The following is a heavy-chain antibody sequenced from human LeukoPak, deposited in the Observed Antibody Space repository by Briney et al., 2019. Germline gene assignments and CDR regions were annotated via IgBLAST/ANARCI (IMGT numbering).Heavy chain of an antibody. Sequence: ASVKVSCKASGGTFSSYAISWVRQAPGQGLEWMGIINPSGGSTSYAQKFQGRVTMTRDTSTSTVYMELSSQRSEDTAVYYCAREADSSGWYNTRPFDYWGQGTLVTVSS. CDR3: AREADSSGWYNTRPFDY. CDR2: INPSGGST. J-gene: IGHJ4*02. CDR1: GGTFSSYA. V-gene: IGHV1-46*01. D-gene: IGHD6-19*01.